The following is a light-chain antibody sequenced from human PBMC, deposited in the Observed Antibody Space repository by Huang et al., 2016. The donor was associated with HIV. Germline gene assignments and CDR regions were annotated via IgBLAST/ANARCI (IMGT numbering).Light chain of an antibody. CDR3: QQSYSTPPT. V-gene: IGKV1-39*01. J-gene: IGKJ2*01. CDR2: PAS. Sequence: DIQMTQFPSSLSASVGDRVNITCRASQNINYFLNWFQQKPGKAPKLLIYPASFLQSGVPSRFRGSGSGTDFTLTISSLQPEDFATYYCQQSYSTPPTFGQGSKLEIK. CDR1: QNINYF.